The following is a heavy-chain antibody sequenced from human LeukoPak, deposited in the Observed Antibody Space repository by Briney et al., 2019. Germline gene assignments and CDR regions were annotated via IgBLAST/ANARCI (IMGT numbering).Heavy chain of an antibody. Sequence: ASVKVSCKASGYTFTSYYMHWVRQAPGQGPEWMGIINPSGGSTSYAQKFQGRVTMTRDTSTSTVYMELSSLRSEDTAVYYCARDRQWLVFDYWGQGTLVTVSS. D-gene: IGHD6-19*01. CDR3: ARDRQWLVFDY. CDR2: INPSGGST. V-gene: IGHV1-46*01. CDR1: GYTFTSYY. J-gene: IGHJ4*02.